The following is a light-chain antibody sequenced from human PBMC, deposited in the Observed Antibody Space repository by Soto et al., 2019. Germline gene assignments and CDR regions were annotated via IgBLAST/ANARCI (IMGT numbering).Light chain of an antibody. CDR3: QQYGSSPRT. J-gene: IGKJ2*01. V-gene: IGKV1-39*01. Sequence: DIQMTQSPSSLSASVGDRVTITCRASQSISTYLSWYQQKPGKAPELLIFAASSLQSGVPARFSGSGSGTDFTLTISSLQPEDFAVYYCQQYGSSPRTFGQGTKLEIK. CDR2: AAS. CDR1: QSISTY.